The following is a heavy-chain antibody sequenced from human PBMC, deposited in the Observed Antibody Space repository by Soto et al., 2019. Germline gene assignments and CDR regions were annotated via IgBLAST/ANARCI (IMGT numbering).Heavy chain of an antibody. D-gene: IGHD6-13*01. CDR1: GYSFTSYW. CDR2: VYPGDSHT. V-gene: IGHV5-51*04. Sequence: GESLKISCKGSGYSFTSYWIGWVRQMPGKGLEWMGIVYPGDSHTTYSPSFQGQVTISADKPISTAYLQWNSLKASDTAMYYCARAAYSTNGDYFDYWGQGTLVTVSS. J-gene: IGHJ4*02. CDR3: ARAAYSTNGDYFDY.